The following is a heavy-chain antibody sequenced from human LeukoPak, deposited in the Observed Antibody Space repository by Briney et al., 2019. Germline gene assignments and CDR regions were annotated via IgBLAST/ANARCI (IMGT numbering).Heavy chain of an antibody. CDR3: ARELGGSYNWFDP. J-gene: IGHJ5*02. Sequence: ASVKVSCKTSGYTFTGYYILWGRQAPGQGLEWMGRINPDSGGTNFAQRFQGRVTLTRDTSISTAYMELSRLRSDDTAVYYCARELGGSYNWFDPWGQGTLVTVSS. D-gene: IGHD3-16*01. V-gene: IGHV1-2*06. CDR1: GYTFTGYY. CDR2: INPDSGGT.